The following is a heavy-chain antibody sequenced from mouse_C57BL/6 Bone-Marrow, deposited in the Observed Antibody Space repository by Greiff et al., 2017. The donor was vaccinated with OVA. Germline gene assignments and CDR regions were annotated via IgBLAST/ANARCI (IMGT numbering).Heavy chain of an antibody. V-gene: IGHV1-59*01. J-gene: IGHJ2*01. CDR2: IDPSDSYT. Sequence: QVQLQQPGAELVRPGTSVKLSCKASGYTFTSYWMHWVKQRPGQGLEWIGVIDPSDSYTNYNQKFKGKATLTVDTSSSTAYMQLSSLTSEDSAVYYCARRNPYYFDYWGQGTTLTVSS. CDR3: ARRNPYYFDY. CDR1: GYTFTSYW.